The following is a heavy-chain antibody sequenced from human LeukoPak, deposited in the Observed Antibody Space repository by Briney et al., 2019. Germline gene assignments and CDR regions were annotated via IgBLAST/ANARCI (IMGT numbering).Heavy chain of an antibody. CDR1: GFTFSSYA. CDR3: AKALSTVTTSGYFDY. D-gene: IGHD4-17*01. Sequence: GGSLRLSCAASGFTFSSYAMSWVRQAPGQGLEWVSAISGSGGSTYYADSVKGRFTISRDNSKNTLYLQMNSLRAEDTAVYYCAKALSTVTTSGYFDYWGQGTLVTVSS. J-gene: IGHJ4*02. CDR2: ISGSGGST. V-gene: IGHV3-23*01.